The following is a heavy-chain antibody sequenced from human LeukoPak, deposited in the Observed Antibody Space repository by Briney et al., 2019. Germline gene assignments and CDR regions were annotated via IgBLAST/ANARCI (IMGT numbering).Heavy chain of an antibody. CDR3: ASSSTGNYYFDY. Sequence: GSLRLSCAASGFTLSSYGMHWVRQAPGKGLEWVAVIWYDGSNKYYADSVKGRFTISRDNSKNTLYLQMNSLRAEDTAVYYCASSSTGNYYFDYWGQGTLVTVSS. CDR2: IWYDGSNK. CDR1: GFTLSSYG. V-gene: IGHV3-33*01. J-gene: IGHJ4*02.